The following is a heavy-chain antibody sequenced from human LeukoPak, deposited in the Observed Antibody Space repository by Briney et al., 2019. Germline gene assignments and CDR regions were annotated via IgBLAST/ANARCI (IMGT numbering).Heavy chain of an antibody. J-gene: IGHJ4*02. D-gene: IGHD6-13*01. CDR1: GGSFSGYY. CDR2: INHSGST. V-gene: IGHV4-34*01. Sequence: SETLSLTGAGYGGSFSGYYWSWIRQPPGKGLEWIGEINHSGSTNYNPSLKSRVTISVDTSKNQFSLKLSSVTAADTAVYYCARGTAAAGREGFDYWGQGTLVTVSS. CDR3: ARGTAAAGREGFDY.